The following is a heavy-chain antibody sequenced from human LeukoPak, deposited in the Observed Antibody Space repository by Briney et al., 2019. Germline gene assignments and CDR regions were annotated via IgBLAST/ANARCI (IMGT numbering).Heavy chain of an antibody. J-gene: IGHJ5*02. Sequence: GGSLRLSCAASGFTFSSYEMNWVRQAPGKGLEWVSYISSSGSTIYYADSVKGRFTISRDNAKNSLYLRMNSLRAEDTAVYYCARVVTIFGVVIGFDPWGQGTLVTVSS. CDR2: ISSSGSTI. V-gene: IGHV3-48*03. D-gene: IGHD3-3*01. CDR3: ARVVTIFGVVIGFDP. CDR1: GFTFSSYE.